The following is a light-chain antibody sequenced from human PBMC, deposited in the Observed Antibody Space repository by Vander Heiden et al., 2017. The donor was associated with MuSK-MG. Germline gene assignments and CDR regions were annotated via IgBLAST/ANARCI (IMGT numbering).Light chain of an antibody. Sequence: EIVMTQSPATLSVSPGERATLPCRASQSVSSNLAWYQQKPGQTPRLLIYDASTRAAGIPARCSGSGSGTEFTLTISSLQSEDFAVYYCQQYNNWPPWTFGQGTKVEIK. V-gene: IGKV3-15*01. CDR2: DAS. CDR3: QQYNNWPPWT. CDR1: QSVSSN. J-gene: IGKJ1*01.